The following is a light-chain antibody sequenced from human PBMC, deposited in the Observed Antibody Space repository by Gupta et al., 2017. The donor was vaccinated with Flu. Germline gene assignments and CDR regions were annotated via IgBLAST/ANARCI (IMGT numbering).Light chain of an antibody. CDR1: QSFLYSSNNKNY. J-gene: IGKJ2*01. CDR2: WAS. Sequence: SLGERATINCKSSQSFLYSSNNKNYLAWYQQKPGQPPKLLIYWASTRESGVPDRFSGSGSGTDFTLTISSLQAEDVAVYYCQQDDSTSYTFGQGTKMEIK. CDR3: QQDDSTSYT. V-gene: IGKV4-1*01.